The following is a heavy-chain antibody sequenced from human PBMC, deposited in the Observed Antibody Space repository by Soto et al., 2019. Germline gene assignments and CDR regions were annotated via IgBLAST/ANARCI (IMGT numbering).Heavy chain of an antibody. Sequence: QDPLVQSGAEVKKPGASVTVSCKASGYSFTNYGITWVRQAPGQGLEWMGWISGFNGNTHYAQKLQGRVTMTTDASTSTAYMELRSLRSDDTALYYCARDRGVAPPVAGNTHYYYYMDVWGKGTTVTVSS. D-gene: IGHD6-19*01. CDR1: GYSFTNYG. V-gene: IGHV1-18*01. CDR2: ISGFNGNT. CDR3: ARDRGVAPPVAGNTHYYYYMDV. J-gene: IGHJ6*03.